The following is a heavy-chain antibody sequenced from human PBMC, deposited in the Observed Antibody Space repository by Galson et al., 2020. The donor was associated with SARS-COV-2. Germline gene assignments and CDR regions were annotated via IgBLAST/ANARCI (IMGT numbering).Heavy chain of an antibody. CDR1: GLSFSNSW. CDR3: GGGSGCLCDY. CDR2: LNRDGSLN. Sequence: GESLKISCVVSGLSFSNSWMSWVRRAPGKGLEWVANLNRDGSLNTYLDSVKGRFTISRDNDANSVYLQMNNLRLEDTAIYYCGGGSGCLCDYWGQGMSVTVSS. D-gene: IGHD6-19*01. J-gene: IGHJ4*02. V-gene: IGHV3-7*04.